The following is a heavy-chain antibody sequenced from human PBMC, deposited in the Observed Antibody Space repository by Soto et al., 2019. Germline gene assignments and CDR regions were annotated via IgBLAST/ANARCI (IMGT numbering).Heavy chain of an antibody. CDR3: ARRHGDRTGTFRFDY. Sequence: SETLSLTCTVSGGSISSYYWSWIRQPPGKGLEWIGYIYYSGSTNYNPSLKSRVTISVDTSKNQFSLKLSSVTAADTAVYYCARRHGDRTGTFRFDYWGQGTLVTVSS. J-gene: IGHJ4*02. CDR2: IYYSGST. CDR1: GGSISSYY. D-gene: IGHD4-17*01. V-gene: IGHV4-59*01.